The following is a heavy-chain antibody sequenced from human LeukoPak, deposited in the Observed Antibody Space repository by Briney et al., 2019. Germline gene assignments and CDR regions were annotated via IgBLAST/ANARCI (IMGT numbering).Heavy chain of an antibody. CDR2: IIPILGIA. V-gene: IGHV1-69*04. CDR1: GGTFSSYA. CDR3: ARVTMVREYDY. J-gene: IGHJ4*02. D-gene: IGHD3-10*01. Sequence: ASMKVSCKASGGTFSSYAISWVRQAPGQGLEWMGRIIPILGIANYAQKFQGRVTITADKSTSTAYMELSSLRSEDTAVYYCARVTMVREYDYWGQGTLVTVSS.